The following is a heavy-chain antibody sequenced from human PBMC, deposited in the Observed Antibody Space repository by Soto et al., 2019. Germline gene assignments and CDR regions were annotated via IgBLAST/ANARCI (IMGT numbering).Heavy chain of an antibody. J-gene: IGHJ4*02. V-gene: IGHV3-23*01. CDR3: AKEFVDCGDYHGFDC. CDR1: GFTFSSYA. CDR2: ISGSGGST. Sequence: EVQLLDSGGGLVQPGGSLRLSCAASGFTFSSYAMSWVRQAPGKGLEWVSAISGSGGSTYYADSVKGRFTMTRDSSKYALKLQIGRLRAEDTAVYYCAKEFVDCGDYHGFDCWGQGTLVTVSS. D-gene: IGHD4-17*01.